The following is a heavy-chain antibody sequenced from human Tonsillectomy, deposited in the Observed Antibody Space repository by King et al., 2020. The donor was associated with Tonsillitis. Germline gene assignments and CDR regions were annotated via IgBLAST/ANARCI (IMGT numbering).Heavy chain of an antibody. Sequence: VQLVESGGGLVQPGWSLRLSCAASGFTFSSYEMNWVRKAPGKGLEWVSYIVSIGSTIYYTDSVKGRFTISRDNAKSSLYLQMNSLRAEDTAVYYCARISTTSSLAFDIWGQGTMVTVSS. CDR3: ARISTTSSLAFDI. CDR1: GFTFSSYE. D-gene: IGHD2-2*01. V-gene: IGHV3-48*03. J-gene: IGHJ3*02. CDR2: IVSIGSTI.